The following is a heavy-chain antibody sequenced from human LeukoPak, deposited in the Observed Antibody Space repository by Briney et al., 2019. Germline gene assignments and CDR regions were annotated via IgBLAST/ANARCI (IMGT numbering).Heavy chain of an antibody. Sequence: ASVKVSCKASGYTFTSYAMHWARQAPGQRLEWMGWINAGNGNTKYSQKFQGRVTITRDTSASAAYMELSSLRSEDTAVYYCARGYSYAKNWFDPWGQGTLVTVSS. CDR3: ARGYSYAKNWFDP. V-gene: IGHV1-3*01. CDR1: GYTFTSYA. J-gene: IGHJ5*02. D-gene: IGHD5-18*01. CDR2: INAGNGNT.